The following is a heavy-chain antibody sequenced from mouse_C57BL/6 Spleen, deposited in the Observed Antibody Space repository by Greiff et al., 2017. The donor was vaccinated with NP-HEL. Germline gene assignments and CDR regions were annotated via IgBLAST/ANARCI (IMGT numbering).Heavy chain of an antibody. D-gene: IGHD2-2*01. CDR2: ISSGSSTI. Sequence: EVMLVESGGGLVKPGGSLKLSCAASGFTFSDYGMHWVRPAPEKGLEWVAYISSGSSTIYYADTVTGRFTISRDNAKNTLFLQMSSLSAEDTARYYCDRGVTTDWGQGTTLTVSS. J-gene: IGHJ2*01. V-gene: IGHV5-17*01. CDR3: DRGVTTD. CDR1: GFTFSDYG.